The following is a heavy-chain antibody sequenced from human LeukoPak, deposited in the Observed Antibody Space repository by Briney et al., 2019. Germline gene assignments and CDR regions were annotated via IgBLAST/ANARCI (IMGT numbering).Heavy chain of an antibody. D-gene: IGHD7-27*01. V-gene: IGHV3-30*02. J-gene: IGHJ4*02. Sequence: PGGSLRLSCVASGFSFSSHPMHWVRKAPGKGLEWLAYIRIDGSSIQYRDSVRGRFTISRDNARSTLSLQMNNLRVADTAVYYCAKVLNHGWGPFDSWGQGTLVTVSA. CDR1: GFSFSSHP. CDR2: IRIDGSSI. CDR3: AKVLNHGWGPFDS.